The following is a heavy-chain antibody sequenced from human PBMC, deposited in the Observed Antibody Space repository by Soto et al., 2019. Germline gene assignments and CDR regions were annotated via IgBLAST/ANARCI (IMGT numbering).Heavy chain of an antibody. Sequence: GGSLRLSCAASGFTFSSYSMNWVRQAPGKGLEWVSSISSSSSYIYYADSVKGRFTISRDNAKNSLYLQMNSLRAEDTAVYYCARGPLTSLWSTVKNYFDYWGQGTLVTVSS. CDR2: ISSSSSYI. CDR1: GFTFSSYS. D-gene: IGHD3-3*01. J-gene: IGHJ4*02. CDR3: ARGPLTSLWSTVKNYFDY. V-gene: IGHV3-21*01.